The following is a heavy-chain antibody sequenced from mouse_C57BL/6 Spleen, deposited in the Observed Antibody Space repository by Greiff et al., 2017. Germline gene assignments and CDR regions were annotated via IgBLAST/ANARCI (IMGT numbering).Heavy chain of an antibody. CDR3: GRAGRGDFYAIDD. D-gene: IGHD3-3*01. CDR2: IDPDDGDT. V-gene: IGHV14-2*01. Sequence: EVQLQQSGAELVKPGASVKLSCTASGFNIKDYYMHWVKQRTEQGLEWIGRIDPDDGDTKYAPKFKGKATITADTSSSTAYLQLSSLTSEDAAVYYCGRAGRGDFYAIDDWGQGTSVTVSS. CDR1: GFNIKDYY. J-gene: IGHJ4*01.